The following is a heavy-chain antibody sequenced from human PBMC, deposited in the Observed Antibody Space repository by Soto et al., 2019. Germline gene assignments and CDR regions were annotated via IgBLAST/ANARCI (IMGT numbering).Heavy chain of an antibody. CDR1: GGSFSGYY. CDR2: INHSGST. V-gene: IGHV4-34*01. CDR3: ARGHPGAAAGNSVYYYYYGMEV. Sequence: SETLSLTCAVYGGSFSGYYWSWIRQPPGKGLEWIGEINHSGSTNYNPSLKSRVTISVDTSKNQFSLKLSSVTAADTAVYYCARGHPGAAAGNSVYYYYYGMEVWGQGTTVTVSS. D-gene: IGHD6-13*01. J-gene: IGHJ6*02.